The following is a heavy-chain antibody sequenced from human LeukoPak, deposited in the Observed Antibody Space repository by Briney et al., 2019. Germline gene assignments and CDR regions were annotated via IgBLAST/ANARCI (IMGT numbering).Heavy chain of an antibody. J-gene: IGHJ4*02. CDR2: IYSGGST. CDR3: ARQTIDDSSGYYDY. V-gene: IGHV3-66*02. D-gene: IGHD3-22*01. CDR1: GFTVSSNY. Sequence: GGSLRLSCAASGFTVSSNYMSWVRQAPGKGLEWVSVIYSGGSTYYADSVKGRFTISRDNSKNTLYLQTNSLRAEDTAVYYCARQTIDDSSGYYDYWGQGTLVTVSS.